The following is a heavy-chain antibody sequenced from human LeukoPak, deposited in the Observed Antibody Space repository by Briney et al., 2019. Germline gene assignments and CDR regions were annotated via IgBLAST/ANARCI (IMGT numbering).Heavy chain of an antibody. D-gene: IGHD1-1*01. CDR3: ARGRVSSSTWYSTYYYYFYMDV. J-gene: IGHJ6*03. Sequence: PSETQSLTCSVSDNSITMYYWTWIRQPPGKGLEWIGYVDHTGSTNFNPSLNGRVSISRDTTNNLFSLRLRSVTAADTAVYFCARGRVSSSTWYSTYYYYFYMDVWGKGTTVTVSS. CDR2: VDHTGST. CDR1: DNSITMYY. V-gene: IGHV4-59*01.